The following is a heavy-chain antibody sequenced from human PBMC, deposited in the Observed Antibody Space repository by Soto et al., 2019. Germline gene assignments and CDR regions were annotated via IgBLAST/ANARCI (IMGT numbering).Heavy chain of an antibody. CDR1: GFTFSSYS. J-gene: IGHJ4*02. Sequence: GGSLRLSCAASGFTFSSYSMNWVRQAPGKGLGWVSSISSSSSYIYYADSVKGRFTISRDNAKNSLYLQMNSLRAEDTAVYYCARGGSEWELVLDYWGQGXLVTVSS. CDR2: ISSSSSYI. V-gene: IGHV3-21*01. CDR3: ARGGSEWELVLDY. D-gene: IGHD1-26*01.